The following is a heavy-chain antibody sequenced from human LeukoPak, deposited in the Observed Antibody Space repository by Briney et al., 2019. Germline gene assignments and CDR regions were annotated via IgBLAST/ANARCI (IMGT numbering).Heavy chain of an antibody. CDR2: IYYSGST. CDR1: GGSISSYY. V-gene: IGHV4-59*01. CDR3: ARLEYYSSSRFDY. Sequence: SETLSLTCTVSGGSISSYYWSWIRQPPGKGLEWIGYIYYSGSTNYNPSLKSRVTISVDTSKNQFPLKLSSVTAADTAVYYCARLEYYSSSRFDYWGQGTLVTVSS. D-gene: IGHD6-13*01. J-gene: IGHJ4*02.